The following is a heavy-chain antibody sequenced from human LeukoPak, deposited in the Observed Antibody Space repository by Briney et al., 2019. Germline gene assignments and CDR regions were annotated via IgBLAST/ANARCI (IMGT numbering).Heavy chain of an antibody. J-gene: IGHJ4*02. Sequence: SETLSLTCTVSGGSIGSYYWSWVRQFPGKGLEWIGYISDSGSTNYSPSLESRVTISVDTSKNKFFLILSSVTAADTAVCYCARRGGTVVGDTGYHYWYFDNWGQGTLVTVSS. CDR1: GGSIGSYY. CDR3: ARRGGTVVGDTGYHYWYFDN. V-gene: IGHV4-59*08. CDR2: ISDSGST. D-gene: IGHD5-12*01.